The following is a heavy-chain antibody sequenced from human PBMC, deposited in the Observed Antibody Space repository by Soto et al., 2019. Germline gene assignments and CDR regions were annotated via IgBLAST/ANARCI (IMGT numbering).Heavy chain of an antibody. CDR1: GGSISSTNYY. D-gene: IGHD4-17*01. J-gene: IGHJ4*02. V-gene: IGHV4-31*03. Sequence: SETLSLTCTVSGGSISSTNYYWGWIRQPPGKGLEWIGYIYYSGSTYYNPSLKSRVIISLDSSKNQFSLKLNSVTAADTAVYYCARVPFDYGDYVFDCWGQGTLVTVS. CDR2: IYYSGST. CDR3: ARVPFDYGDYVFDC.